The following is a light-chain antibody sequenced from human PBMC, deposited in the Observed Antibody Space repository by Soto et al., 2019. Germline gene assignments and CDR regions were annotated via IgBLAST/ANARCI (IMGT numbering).Light chain of an antibody. CDR1: QSVNIY. J-gene: IGKJ1*01. Sequence: EVVMTQFPATLSVSPLERATLSCRASQSVNIYLAWYQQKPGQAPRLLIFGATYRATGIPARFSGSGSGTEYSLTISSLQSEDFGVYFCQQYDQWWTFGQGTKVDIK. CDR2: GAT. V-gene: IGKV3D-15*01. CDR3: QQYDQWWT.